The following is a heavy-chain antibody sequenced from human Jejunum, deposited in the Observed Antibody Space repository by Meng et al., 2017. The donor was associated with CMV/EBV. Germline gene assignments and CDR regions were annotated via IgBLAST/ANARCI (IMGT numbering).Heavy chain of an antibody. CDR3: ARGGLGSYYFDY. Sequence: EASGFTFTDNAIHWVRQAPGKGLEWVSGIAWNGVILGYADSVKGRFTISRDNAKNSLYLQMNSLRAEDTALYYCARGGLGSYYFDYWGQGTLVTVSS. J-gene: IGHJ4*02. CDR1: GFTFTDNA. D-gene: IGHD1-26*01. V-gene: IGHV3-9*01. CDR2: IAWNGVIL.